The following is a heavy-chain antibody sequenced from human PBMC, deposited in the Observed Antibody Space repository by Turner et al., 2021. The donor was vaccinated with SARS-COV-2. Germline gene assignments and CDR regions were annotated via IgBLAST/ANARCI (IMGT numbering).Heavy chain of an antibody. CDR3: AKVPGPRLAWPAARYFHH. J-gene: IGHJ1*01. V-gene: IGHV3-9*01. Sequence: EVQLVESGGGLVQPGRSLRLSCAASGFTFDDYAMHWVRQAPGKGLEWVSGMTWNSGSIGYADSVKGRFTISRDNAKNSLYLQMNSLRAEDTALYYCAKVPGPRLAWPAARYFHHWGQGTLVTVSS. CDR2: MTWNSGSI. D-gene: IGHD6-13*01. CDR1: GFTFDDYA.